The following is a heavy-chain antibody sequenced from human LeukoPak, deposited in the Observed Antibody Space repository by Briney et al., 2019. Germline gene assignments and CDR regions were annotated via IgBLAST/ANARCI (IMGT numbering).Heavy chain of an antibody. V-gene: IGHV3-11*01. CDR3: ARGEIAANDWFDY. J-gene: IGHJ4*02. CDR2: ISSSGSSV. D-gene: IGHD1-1*01. CDR1: GFTFSHYY. Sequence: GGSLRLSCADSGFTFSHYYMNWIRQAPGKGLEWISYISSSGSSVHYADSVKGRFTISRDNAKNTLYLQMDGLRIDDTAVYYCARGEIAANDWFDYWGQGTLVTVSS.